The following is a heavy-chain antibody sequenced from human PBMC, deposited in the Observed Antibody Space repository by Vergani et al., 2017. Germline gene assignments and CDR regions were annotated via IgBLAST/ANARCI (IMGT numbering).Heavy chain of an antibody. CDR1: GFTFSSYG. J-gene: IGHJ3*02. CDR3: ARGETDSRHYYDSSGYYYGGHDAFDI. D-gene: IGHD3-22*01. CDR2: ISYDGSNK. V-gene: IGHV3-30*03. Sequence: QVQLVESGGGVVQPGRSLRLSCAASGFTFSSYGMHWVRQAPGKGLEWVAVISYDGSNKYYADSVKGRFTISRDNAKNSLYLQMNSLRAEDTAVYYCARGETDSRHYYDSSGYYYGGHDAFDIWGQGTMVTVSS.